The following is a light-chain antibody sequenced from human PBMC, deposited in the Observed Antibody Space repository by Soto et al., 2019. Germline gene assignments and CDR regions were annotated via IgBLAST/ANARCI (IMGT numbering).Light chain of an antibody. V-gene: IGKV3-15*01. CDR1: QSVSSS. CDR2: GAS. CDR3: QQYNNWPYT. J-gene: IGKJ2*01. Sequence: EIVMTQSPATLSVSPGERATLSCRASQSVSSSLAWYQQKPGQAPRLLIYGASTRATGIPARFSGSGSGTEVTLAISSLQSEDFAVYFCQQYNNWPYTFGQGTKLEI.